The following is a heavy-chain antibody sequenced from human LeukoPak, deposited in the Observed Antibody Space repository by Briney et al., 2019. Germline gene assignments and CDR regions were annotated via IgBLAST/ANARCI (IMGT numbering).Heavy chain of an antibody. Sequence: SEALSLTCSVSGGSISSYYWSWIRQPPGKGLEWIGYIYYSGRTSYNPSLKSRVTISVDTSKNQFSLKLSSVTAADTAVYYCARSYYYDSSGFYLGALACDYWGQGTLVTVSS. CDR2: IYYSGRT. J-gene: IGHJ4*02. V-gene: IGHV4-59*08. D-gene: IGHD3-22*01. CDR1: GGSISSYY. CDR3: ARSYYYDSSGFYLGALACDY.